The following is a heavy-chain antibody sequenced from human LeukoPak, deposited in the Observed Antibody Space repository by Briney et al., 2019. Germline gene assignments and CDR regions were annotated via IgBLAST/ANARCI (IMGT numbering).Heavy chain of an antibody. Sequence: PGGSLRLSCAASGFTFSSYSMNWVRQAPGKGLEWVSSISSSSSYIYYADSVKGRFTISRDNAKNSLYLQMNSLRAEDTAVYYCARDGPVSSGVGFDPWGQGTLVTVSS. CDR2: ISSSSSYI. CDR1: GFTFSSYS. J-gene: IGHJ5*02. D-gene: IGHD6-19*01. CDR3: ARDGPVSSGVGFDP. V-gene: IGHV3-21*04.